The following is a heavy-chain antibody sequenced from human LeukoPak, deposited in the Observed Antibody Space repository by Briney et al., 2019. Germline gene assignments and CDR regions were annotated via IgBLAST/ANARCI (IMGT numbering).Heavy chain of an antibody. CDR1: GFTFSSNS. V-gene: IGHV3-48*01. CDR3: ARGEQWLVTYFDY. Sequence: PGGSLRLSCAASGFTFSSNSMNWVRQAPGKGLEWVSYISSSSSTIYYADSVKGRFTISRDNAKNSLYLQMNSLRAEDTAVYYCARGEQWLVTYFDYWGQGTLVTVSS. D-gene: IGHD6-19*01. J-gene: IGHJ4*02. CDR2: ISSSSSTI.